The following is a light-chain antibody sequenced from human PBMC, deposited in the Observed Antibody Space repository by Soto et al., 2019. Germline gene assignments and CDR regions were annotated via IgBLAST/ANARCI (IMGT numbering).Light chain of an antibody. J-gene: IGKJ5*01. CDR3: QQRNMLPIT. CDR2: AAS. V-gene: IGKV1-39*01. CDR1: QRITNY. Sequence: IHMTQSPSALSASVGDRVTITCRASQRITNYLNWYQHKPGQAPNLLIYAASTLQAGVPSRFRGSGSGTDFTLTISSLQAEDAAVYYCQQRNMLPITFGQGTRLEIK.